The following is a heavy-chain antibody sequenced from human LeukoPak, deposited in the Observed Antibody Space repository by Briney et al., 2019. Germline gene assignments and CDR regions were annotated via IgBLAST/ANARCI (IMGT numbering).Heavy chain of an antibody. CDR1: GFTFSSYW. CDR3: SRTEGLGIQYYYYYMDV. Sequence: GGSLRLSCAASGFTFSSYWMHWVRQAPGKGLVWVSSINSDGSGKSYADSAKGRFTISRDNAKNTLYLQMNSLRAEATAGYYCSRTEGLGIQYYYYYMDVWGKGTTVTVSS. CDR2: INSDGSGK. V-gene: IGHV3-74*01. J-gene: IGHJ6*03. D-gene: IGHD7-27*01.